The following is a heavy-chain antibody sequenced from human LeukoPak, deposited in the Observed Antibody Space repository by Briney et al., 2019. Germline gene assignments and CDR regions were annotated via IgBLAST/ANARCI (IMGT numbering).Heavy chain of an antibody. CDR1: GFTFSSYA. Sequence: PGGSLRLSCAASGFTFSSYAMNWVRQAPGKGLEWVSAISGSGGSTYYADSVKGRFTISRDNSKNTLYLQMNSLRAEDTAVYYCAKLGGNYGSGSYQAFDIWGQGTMVTVSS. CDR2: ISGSGGST. CDR3: AKLGGNYGSGSYQAFDI. J-gene: IGHJ3*02. D-gene: IGHD3-10*01. V-gene: IGHV3-23*01.